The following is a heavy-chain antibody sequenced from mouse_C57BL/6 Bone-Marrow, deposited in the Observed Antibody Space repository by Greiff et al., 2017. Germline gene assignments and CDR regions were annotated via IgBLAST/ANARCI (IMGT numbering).Heavy chain of an antibody. CDR3: AGSLYDGYYQYAMDY. CDR2: IYPGDGDT. CDR1: GYAFSSSW. D-gene: IGHD2-3*01. J-gene: IGHJ4*01. Sequence: LVESGPELVKPGASVKISCKASGYAFSSSWMNWVKQRPGKGLEWIGRIYPGDGDTNYNGKFKGKATLTADKSSSTAYMQLSSLTSEDSAVYFCAGSLYDGYYQYAMDYWGQGTSVTVSS. V-gene: IGHV1-82*01.